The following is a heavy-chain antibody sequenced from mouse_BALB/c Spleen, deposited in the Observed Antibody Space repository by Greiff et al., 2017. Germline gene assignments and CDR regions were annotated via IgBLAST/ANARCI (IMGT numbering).Heavy chain of an antibody. J-gene: IGHJ2*01. D-gene: IGHD4-1*01. CDR1: GYTFSSYW. CDR3: AKLGHTYYFDY. V-gene: IGHV1-9*01. Sequence: VQLQQSGAELMKPGASVKISCKATGYTFSSYWIEWVKQRPGHGLEWIGEILPGSGSTNYNEKFKGKATFTADTSSNTAYMQLSSLTSEDSAVYCCAKLGHTYYFDYWGQGTTLTVSS. CDR2: ILPGSGST.